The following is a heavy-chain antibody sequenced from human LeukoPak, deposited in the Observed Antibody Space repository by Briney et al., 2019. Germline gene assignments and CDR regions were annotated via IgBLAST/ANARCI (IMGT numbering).Heavy chain of an antibody. CDR3: ARDSSIAARRGYMDV. V-gene: IGHV3-21*01. D-gene: IGHD6-6*01. Sequence: GGSLRLSCAASGFTFSSYSMNWVRQAPGKGLEWVSSISSSSSYIYYADSVKGRFTISRDNAKNSLYLQMNSLRAEDTAVYYCARDSSIAARRGYMDVWGKGTTVTVSS. CDR2: ISSSSSYI. CDR1: GFTFSSYS. J-gene: IGHJ6*03.